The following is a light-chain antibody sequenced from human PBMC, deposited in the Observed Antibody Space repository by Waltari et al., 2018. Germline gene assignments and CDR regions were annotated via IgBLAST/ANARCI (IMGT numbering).Light chain of an antibody. V-gene: IGLV2-14*03. J-gene: IGLJ2*01. CDR2: GVT. Sequence: QSALTQPASASGSPGQSITISCTGTSSAVGAYTSVPWYPHHPGKAPKLLISGVTERPSGVSNRFSGSKSGNTASLTISGLQTEDEADYYCSSYTSTTTIVFGGGTRLTVL. CDR1: SSAVGAYTS. CDR3: SSYTSTTTIV.